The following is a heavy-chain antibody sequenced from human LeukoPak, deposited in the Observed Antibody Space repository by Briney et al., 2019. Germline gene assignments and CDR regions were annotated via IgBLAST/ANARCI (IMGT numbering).Heavy chain of an antibody. V-gene: IGHV3-74*01. J-gene: IGHJ4*02. Sequence: GGSLRLSCAASGFTFSSYSMNWVRQAPGKGLVWVSRINSDGSNTIYADSVKGRFTISRDNAKNTPYLQMNSLRAEDTAVYYCARGYSGSLDWGQGTLVTVSS. CDR2: INSDGSNT. CDR3: ARGYSGSLD. CDR1: GFTFSSYS. D-gene: IGHD1-26*01.